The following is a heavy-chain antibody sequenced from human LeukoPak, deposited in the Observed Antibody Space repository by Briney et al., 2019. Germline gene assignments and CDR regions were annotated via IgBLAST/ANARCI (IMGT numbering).Heavy chain of an antibody. D-gene: IGHD5-18*01. J-gene: IGHJ4*02. V-gene: IGHV3-23*01. CDR2: ISASDSRP. CDR1: GFTFSFYA. CDR3: AKDLSYAFDY. Sequence: PGGSLRLSCAAYGFTFSFYAMSWVRQAPGKGLEWVSAISASDSRPYYADSVKGRFTISRDNSKNTLYLRLNGLRGEDTAIYYCAKDLSYAFDYWGQGTLVTVSS.